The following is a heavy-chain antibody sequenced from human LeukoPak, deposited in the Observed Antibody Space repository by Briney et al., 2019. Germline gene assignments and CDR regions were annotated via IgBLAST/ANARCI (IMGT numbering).Heavy chain of an antibody. CDR3: AKDHYWSIDY. V-gene: IGHV3-74*01. CDR1: GFDFSSNW. Sequence: GGSLRLSCAASGFDFSSNWMHWVRHAPGQGLVWVSRIKGDGISTNYADSVKGRLTISRDIAKNTLYLQMNSLRAKDTGVYYCAKDHYWSIDYWGRGTLVTVSS. J-gene: IGHJ4*02. D-gene: IGHD3-3*01. CDR2: IKGDGIST.